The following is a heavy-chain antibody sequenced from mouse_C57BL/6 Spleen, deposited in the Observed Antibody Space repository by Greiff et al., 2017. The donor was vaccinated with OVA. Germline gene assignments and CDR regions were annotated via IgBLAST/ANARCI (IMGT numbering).Heavy chain of an antibody. V-gene: IGHV1-82*01. J-gene: IGHJ4*01. Sequence: QVQLQQSGPELVKPGASVKISCKASGYAFSSSWMNWVKQRPGKGLEWIGRIYPGDGDTNYNGKFKGKATLTADKSSSTAYMQLSSLTSEDSAVYFCARSRVPDAMDYWGQGTSVTVSS. CDR2: IYPGDGDT. CDR3: ARSRVPDAMDY. CDR1: GYAFSSSW.